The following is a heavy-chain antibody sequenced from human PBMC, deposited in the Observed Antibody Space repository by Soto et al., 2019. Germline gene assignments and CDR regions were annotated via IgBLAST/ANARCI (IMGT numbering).Heavy chain of an antibody. V-gene: IGHV1-2*02. CDR2: INPNSGGT. Sequence: ASVKVSCKASGYTFTGYYMHWVRQAPGQGLEWMGWINPNSGGTNYAQKFQGRVTMTRDTSISTAYMELSRLRSDDTAVYYCARGNEDGDYYYFDYWGQGXLVTVYS. CDR1: GYTFTGYY. CDR3: ARGNEDGDYYYFDY. D-gene: IGHD4-17*01. J-gene: IGHJ4*02.